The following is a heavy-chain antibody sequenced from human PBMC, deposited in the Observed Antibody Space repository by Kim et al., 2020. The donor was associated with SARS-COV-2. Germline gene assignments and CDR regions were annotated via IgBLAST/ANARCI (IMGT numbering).Heavy chain of an antibody. V-gene: IGHV3-23*01. D-gene: IGHD6-13*01. CDR2: ISGSGGST. Sequence: GGSLRLSCAASGFTFSSYAMSWVRQAPGKGLEWVSAISGSGGSTYYADSVKGRFTISRDNSKNTLYLQMNSLRAEDTAVYYCAKRGRIAAAGGYYYGMDVWGQGTTVTVSS. CDR1: GFTFSSYA. J-gene: IGHJ6*02. CDR3: AKRGRIAAAGGYYYGMDV.